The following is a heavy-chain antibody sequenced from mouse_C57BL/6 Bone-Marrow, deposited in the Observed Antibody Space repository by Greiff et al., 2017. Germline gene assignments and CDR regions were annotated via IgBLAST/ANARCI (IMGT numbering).Heavy chain of an antibody. CDR2: IHPNSGST. Sequence: QVQLQQPGAELVKPGASVKLFCKASGYPFTSYWMHWVKQRPGQGLEWIGMIHPNSGSTNYNEQFKSKATLTVDQSSSTAYMQLSRLTSEDSAVYYCARPYGAWFAYWGQGTLVTVSA. D-gene: IGHD1-1*01. CDR3: ARPYGAWFAY. J-gene: IGHJ3*01. V-gene: IGHV1-64*01. CDR1: GYPFTSYW.